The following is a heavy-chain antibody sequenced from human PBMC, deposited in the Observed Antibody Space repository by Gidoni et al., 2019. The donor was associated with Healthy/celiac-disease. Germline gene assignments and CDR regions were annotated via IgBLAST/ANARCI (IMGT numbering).Heavy chain of an antibody. CDR3: ARVYPRAPYYYDSSGYYYDAFDI. CDR1: GGSFSSGSYY. V-gene: IGHV4-61*02. CDR2: IYTSGST. Sequence: QVQLQESGPGLVKPSQTLSLTCTVSGGSFSSGSYYWSWIRQPAGKGLELIGRIYTSGSTNYNPSLKSRVTISVDTSKNQFSLKLSSVTAADTAVYYCARVYPRAPYYYDSSGYYYDAFDIWGQGTMVTVSS. J-gene: IGHJ3*02. D-gene: IGHD3-22*01.